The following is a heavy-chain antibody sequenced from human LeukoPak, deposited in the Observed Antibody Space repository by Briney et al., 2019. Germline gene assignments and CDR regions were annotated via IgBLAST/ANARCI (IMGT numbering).Heavy chain of an antibody. Sequence: PGGSLRLSCAASGFSFSRYSMNWVRQVPGKGLEWVSSISATSGYIYYADSVKGRFTISRDNAKNSLYLQMNSLRAEDTALYYCARENGYSYGYEVDCWGRGTLGTVSS. D-gene: IGHD5-18*01. CDR3: ARENGYSYGYEVDC. V-gene: IGHV3-21*01. CDR1: GFSFSRYS. J-gene: IGHJ4*02. CDR2: ISATSGYI.